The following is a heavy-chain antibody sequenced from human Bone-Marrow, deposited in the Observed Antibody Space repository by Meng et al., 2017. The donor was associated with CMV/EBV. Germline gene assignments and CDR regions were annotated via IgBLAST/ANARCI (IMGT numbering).Heavy chain of an antibody. D-gene: IGHD1-26*01. V-gene: IGHV3-30-3*01. J-gene: IGHJ4*02. CDR1: GFTLSSYA. CDR3: ARDVSKGSGSPHFDY. CDR2: ISYDGSNK. Sequence: RVGAGGGVFQPGRSLRLSGDASGFTLSSYAMHWGRQAPGKGVEWVAVISYDGSNKYYADSVKGRFTISRDNSKNTLYLQMNSLRAEDTAVYYCARDVSKGSGSPHFDYWGQGTLVTVSS.